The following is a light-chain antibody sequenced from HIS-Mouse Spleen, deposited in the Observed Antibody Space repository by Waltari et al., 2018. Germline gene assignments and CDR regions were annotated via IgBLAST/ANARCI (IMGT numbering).Light chain of an antibody. V-gene: IGLV1-44*01. J-gene: IGLJ1*01. CDR2: SSN. CDR3: AAWDDSLNGNYV. CDR1: SSNIGSNT. Sequence: QSVLTQPPSASGTPGQRVTISCSGSSSNIGSNTVNWYQQLPGTAPKLLIYSSNQRTSGVPDRVSGSNSGTSASLAISGLQSEDEADYYCAAWDDSLNGNYVVGTGTKVTVL.